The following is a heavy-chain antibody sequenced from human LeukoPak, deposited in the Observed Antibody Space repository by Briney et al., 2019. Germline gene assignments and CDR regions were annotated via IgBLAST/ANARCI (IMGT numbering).Heavy chain of an antibody. D-gene: IGHD1-7*01. CDR3: TRDGYNWNYVSRNYYYYMDV. CDR1: GFTFGDYA. Sequence: GGSLRLSCTASGFTFGDYAMSWVRQAPGKGLEWAGFIRSKAYGGTTEYAASVKGRFTISRDDSKSIAYLQMNSLKTEDTAVYYCTRDGYNWNYVSRNYYYYMDVWGKGTTVTVSS. CDR2: IRSKAYGGTT. J-gene: IGHJ6*03. V-gene: IGHV3-49*04.